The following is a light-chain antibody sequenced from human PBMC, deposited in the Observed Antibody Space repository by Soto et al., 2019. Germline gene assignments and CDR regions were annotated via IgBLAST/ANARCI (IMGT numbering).Light chain of an antibody. Sequence: EILLTQSPGTLSLSPGERATLSCWASQSVSSRYLAWYQQKPGQAPRLLIYGASSRATGIPDRFSGSGSGTDFTLTISRLETEDFAVYYCQQYGSSHLNTFGHGTRLEIK. CDR3: QQYGSSHLNT. CDR2: GAS. V-gene: IGKV3-20*01. CDR1: QSVSSRY. J-gene: IGKJ5*01.